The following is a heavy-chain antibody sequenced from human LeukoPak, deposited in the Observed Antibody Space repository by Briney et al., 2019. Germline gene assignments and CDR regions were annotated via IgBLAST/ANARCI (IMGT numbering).Heavy chain of an antibody. CDR2: ISGVSGSI. CDR3: ARGSPGGYFDY. D-gene: IGHD1-14*01. Sequence: PGGSLRLSCAASGSIFSSYTMNWVRQAPGKGLEWVSYISGVSGSIYYADSVKGRFTISRDNAKSSVYLQMNSLRDEDTAVYYCARGSPGGYFDYWGQGTLVTVSS. CDR1: GSIFSSYT. V-gene: IGHV3-48*02. J-gene: IGHJ4*02.